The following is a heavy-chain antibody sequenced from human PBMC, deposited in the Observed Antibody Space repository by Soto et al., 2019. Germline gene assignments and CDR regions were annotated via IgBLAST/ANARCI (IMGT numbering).Heavy chain of an antibody. Sequence: GASVKVSCKASGYTFTSYDINWVRQATGQGLEWMGWMNPNSGNTGYAQKFQGRVTMTRNTSISTAYMELSSLRSEDTAVYYCARVPQIHYDFWSGYITAPSWFDPWGQGTLVTVSS. CDR3: ARVPQIHYDFWSGYITAPSWFDP. CDR2: MNPNSGNT. V-gene: IGHV1-8*01. CDR1: GYTFTSYD. J-gene: IGHJ5*02. D-gene: IGHD3-3*01.